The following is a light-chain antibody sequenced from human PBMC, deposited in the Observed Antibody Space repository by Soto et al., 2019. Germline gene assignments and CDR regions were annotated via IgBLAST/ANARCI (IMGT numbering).Light chain of an antibody. Sequence: EIVLTQSPGTLSLSPGERATLSCRASESVSRNYIAWYQQKPGQAPRLLIFATSNTATGIPDRFGGSGSETEFTLTISGLEPEYSAVYYCQYCGTSRTFGQGTKVEI. CDR1: ESVSRNY. V-gene: IGKV3-20*01. J-gene: IGKJ1*01. CDR3: QYCGTSRT. CDR2: ATS.